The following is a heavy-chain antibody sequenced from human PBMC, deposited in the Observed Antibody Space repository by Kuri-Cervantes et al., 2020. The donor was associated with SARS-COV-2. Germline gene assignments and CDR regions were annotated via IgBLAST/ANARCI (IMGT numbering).Heavy chain of an antibody. D-gene: IGHD6-6*01. Sequence: SVKVSCKASGGTFSSYAISWVRQAPGQGLEWMGGIIPIFGTANYAQKFQGRVTMTTDTSTSTAYMELSRLRSDDTAVYYCARDDTTSIAARFDYWGQGTLVTVSS. V-gene: IGHV1-69*05. CDR2: IIPIFGTA. CDR3: ARDDTTSIAARFDY. CDR1: GGTFSSYA. J-gene: IGHJ4*02.